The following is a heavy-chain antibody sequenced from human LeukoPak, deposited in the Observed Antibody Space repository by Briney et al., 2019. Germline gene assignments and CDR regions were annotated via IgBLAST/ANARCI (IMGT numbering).Heavy chain of an antibody. CDR2: IHTTGST. J-gene: IGHJ4*02. D-gene: IGHD3-22*01. Sequence: SETLSLTCIVSGYSISSGYYWGWIRQPAGKGLEWIGRIHTTGSTNYNPSLKSRVTMSVDTSKNQFSLKLSSVTAADTAVYYCARDQYYYDSSAYYRFDYWGQGTLVTVSS. V-gene: IGHV4-4*07. CDR3: ARDQYYYDSSAYYRFDY. CDR1: GYSISSGYY.